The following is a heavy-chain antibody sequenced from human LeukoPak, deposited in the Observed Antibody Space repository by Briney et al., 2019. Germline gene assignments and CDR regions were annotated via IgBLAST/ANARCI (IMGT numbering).Heavy chain of an antibody. CDR2: INHSGGT. J-gene: IGHJ4*02. Sequence: SETLSLTCAVYGGSFSGYYWNWIRQPPGKGLEWIGEINHSGGTNYNASLKSRVTISVDTSKNQFSLKLRSVTAADTAVYYCARGRAAVAKRFFDYWGQGTLVTVSS. CDR3: ARGRAAVAKRFFDY. V-gene: IGHV4-34*01. CDR1: GGSFSGYY. D-gene: IGHD6-19*01.